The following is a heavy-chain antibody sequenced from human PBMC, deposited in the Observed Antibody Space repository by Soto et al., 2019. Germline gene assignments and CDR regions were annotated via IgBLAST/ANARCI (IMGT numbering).Heavy chain of an antibody. CDR1: GGTFSSHG. V-gene: IGHV1-69*01. CDR2: IIPKFDKT. D-gene: IGHD3-22*01. Sequence: QVQLVQSGAEVKKPGSSVKVSCKASGGTFSSHGFNWVRQAPGQGLEWMGGIIPKFDKTNYAQKFQGRLTITADESTTTAYMELSSLRSEDTAVYYCATECYYDASGYYSRYWYFDFWGRGTLVTVSS. J-gene: IGHJ2*01. CDR3: ATECYYDASGYYSRYWYFDF.